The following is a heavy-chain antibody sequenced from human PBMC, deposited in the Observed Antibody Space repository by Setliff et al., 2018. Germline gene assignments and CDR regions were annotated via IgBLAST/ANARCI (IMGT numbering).Heavy chain of an antibody. CDR3: ARGPHLEPAALPPVSDCFDY. D-gene: IGHD2-2*01. J-gene: IGHJ4*02. CDR2: ISAYNGNT. CDR1: GYTFTSYG. Sequence: VASVKVSCKASGYTFTSYGISWVRQAPGQGLEWMGWISAYNGNTNYAQKLQGRVTMTTDTSTSTAYMELRSLRSDDTAVYYCARGPHLEPAALPPVSDCFDYWGQGTLVTVSS. V-gene: IGHV1-18*01.